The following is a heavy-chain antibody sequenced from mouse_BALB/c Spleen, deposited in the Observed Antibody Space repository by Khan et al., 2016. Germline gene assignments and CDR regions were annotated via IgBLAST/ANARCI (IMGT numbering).Heavy chain of an antibody. J-gene: IGHJ4*01. CDR1: GYTFTEYI. CDR2: FYPLSGSI. CDR3: ARTDGNAHYAMDY. V-gene: IGHV1-62-2*01. Sequence: QVQLQQSGAGLVKPGASVKLSCKASGYTFTEYIIHWVKQRSGQGLEWIGWFYPLSGSIKYNEKFKNTATLTADKSSSTVYMELSRLTSEDSAVYVCARTDGNAHYAMDYWGQGTSVTVSS. D-gene: IGHD2-1*01.